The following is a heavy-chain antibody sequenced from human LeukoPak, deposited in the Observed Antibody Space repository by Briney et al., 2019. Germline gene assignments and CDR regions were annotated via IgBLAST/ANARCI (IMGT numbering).Heavy chain of an antibody. D-gene: IGHD3-22*01. CDR2: ISSSSSYI. J-gene: IGHJ4*02. Sequence: PGGSLRPSCAASGFNLRSYSMNWVPQAPGKGPEWVSSISSSSSYIYYADSVKGRFTISRDNAKNSLYLQMNSLRAEDTAVYYCARRRSSGYLDYWGQGTLVTVSS. V-gene: IGHV3-21*01. CDR3: ARRRSSGYLDY. CDR1: GFNLRSYS.